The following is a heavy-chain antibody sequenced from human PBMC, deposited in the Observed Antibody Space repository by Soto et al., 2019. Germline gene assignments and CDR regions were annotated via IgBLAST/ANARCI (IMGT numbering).Heavy chain of an antibody. V-gene: IGHV3-30*18. J-gene: IGHJ6*02. CDR1: GFSFSAYG. D-gene: IGHD6-6*01. CDR2: ISNDGRNT. CDR3: AKVIRADSTSSNFYYYSAMDV. Sequence: QVQMVESGGGVVQPGRSLRLSCAASGFSFSAYGLHSVRQAPGKGLEWLAVISNDGRNTYYADSVKGRFTISRDNSKDTLFLQMNSLRGEDTAIYYCAKVIRADSTSSNFYYYSAMDVWGQGTTVTVSS.